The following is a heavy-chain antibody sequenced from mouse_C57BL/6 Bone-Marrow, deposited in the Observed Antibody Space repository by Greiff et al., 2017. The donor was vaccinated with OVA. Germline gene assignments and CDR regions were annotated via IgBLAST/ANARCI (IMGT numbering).Heavy chain of an antibody. D-gene: IGHD1-1*01. V-gene: IGHV1-19*01. CDR1: GYTFTDYY. CDR3: ARGYYGRAWFAY. Sequence: EVKLMESGPVLVKPGASVKMSCKASGYTFTDYYMNWVKQSHGKSLEWIGVINPYNGGPSYNQKFKGKATLTVDKSSSTAYMELNSLTSEDSAVYYCARGYYGRAWFAYWGQGTLVTVSA. J-gene: IGHJ3*01. CDR2: INPYNGGP.